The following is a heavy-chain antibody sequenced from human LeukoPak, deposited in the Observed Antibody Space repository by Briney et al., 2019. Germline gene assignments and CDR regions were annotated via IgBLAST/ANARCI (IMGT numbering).Heavy chain of an antibody. D-gene: IGHD2-15*01. J-gene: IGHJ6*03. V-gene: IGHV3-23*01. CDR2: ISGSGGST. Sequence: VGSLRLSCAASRFTFSSYAMSWVRQAPGKGLEWVSAISGSGGSTYYADSVKGRFTISRDNSKNTLYLQMNSLRAEDTAVYYCAKASYCSGGSCYYYYYMDVWGKGTTVTVSS. CDR1: RFTFSSYA. CDR3: AKASYCSGGSCYYYYYMDV.